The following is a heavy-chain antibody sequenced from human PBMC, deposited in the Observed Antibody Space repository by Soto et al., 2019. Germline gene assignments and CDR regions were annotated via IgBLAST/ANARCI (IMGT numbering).Heavy chain of an antibody. J-gene: IGHJ5*02. Sequence: ASVKVSCKASGYTFTSYDINWVRQATGQGLEWMGWMNPNSGNTGYAQKFQGRVTMTRNTSISTAYMELSSLRSEDTAVYYCARGPGRYCSSTSCPLPFDPWGQGTLVTVSS. CDR3: ARGPGRYCSSTSCPLPFDP. V-gene: IGHV1-8*01. CDR2: MNPNSGNT. CDR1: GYTFTSYD. D-gene: IGHD2-2*01.